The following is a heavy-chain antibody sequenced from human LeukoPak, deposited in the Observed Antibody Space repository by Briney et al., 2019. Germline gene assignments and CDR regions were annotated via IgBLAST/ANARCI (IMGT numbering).Heavy chain of an antibody. CDR2: MSYSGST. D-gene: IGHD2-8*01. J-gene: IGHJ6*03. CDR1: GGSISSSSYY. Sequence: PSETLSLTCTVSGGSISSSSYYWGWIRQPPVKGLEWIGSMSYSGSTHYNPSLKSRVTIPVDTSKNQFSLKVSSVTAADTAVYYCARAKVSQTGVYYHYMDVWGKGTTVTVSS. CDR3: ARAKVSQTGVYYHYMDV. V-gene: IGHV4-39*07.